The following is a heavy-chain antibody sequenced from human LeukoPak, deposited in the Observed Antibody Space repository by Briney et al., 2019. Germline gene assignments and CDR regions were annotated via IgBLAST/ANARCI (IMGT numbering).Heavy chain of an antibody. Sequence: PSETLSLTCTVSDGPMRTYNWNWIRQPPGKGLEWIAYVDYSGNTDHNPSFESRVTMSIDTSKNLFSLMLTSVTAADTAVYYCARDRFATTTWDSTFDYRGQGILVTVSS. J-gene: IGHJ4*02. D-gene: IGHD5-24*01. CDR3: ARDRFATTTWDSTFDY. CDR2: VDYSGNT. V-gene: IGHV4-59*01. CDR1: DGPMRTYN.